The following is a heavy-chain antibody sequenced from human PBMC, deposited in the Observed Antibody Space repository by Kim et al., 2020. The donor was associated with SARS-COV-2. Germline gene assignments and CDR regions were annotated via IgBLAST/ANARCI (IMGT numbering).Heavy chain of an antibody. CDR2: NK. V-gene: IGHV3-30*01. J-gene: IGHJ6*03. D-gene: IGHD2-8*01. CDR3: AGVSGYYYMDV. Sequence: NKYYADSGKGRFTISRDNSKNTLYLQMNSLRAEDTAVYYCAGVSGYYYMDVWGKGTTVTVSS.